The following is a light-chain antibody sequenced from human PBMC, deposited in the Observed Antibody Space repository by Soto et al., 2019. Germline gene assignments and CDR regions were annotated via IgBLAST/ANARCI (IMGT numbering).Light chain of an antibody. J-gene: IGLJ1*01. CDR1: SSDVGGYNY. CDR3: CSYAGSYV. Sequence: QSVLTQPRSVSGSPGQSVTISCTGTSSDVGGYNYVSWYQQHPGKAPKLMIYDVSKRPSGVPDRFSGSKPGNTASLTISGLHAFDEADYYCCSYAGSYVFGTGTNVTVL. CDR2: DVS. V-gene: IGLV2-11*01.